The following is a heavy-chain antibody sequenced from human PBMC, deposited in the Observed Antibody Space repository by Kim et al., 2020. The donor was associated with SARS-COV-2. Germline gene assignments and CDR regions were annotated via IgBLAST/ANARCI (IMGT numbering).Heavy chain of an antibody. CDR1: GFTFSSYA. V-gene: IGHV3-23*01. Sequence: GGSLRLSCAASGFTFSSYAMSWVRQAPGKGLEWVSAISGSGGSTYYADSVKGRFTISRDNSKNTLYLQMNSLRAEDTAVYYCAKDRAVVGGVRDAFDIWGQGTMVTVSS. CDR3: AKDRAVVGGVRDAFDI. J-gene: IGHJ3*02. D-gene: IGHD3-16*01. CDR2: ISGSGGST.